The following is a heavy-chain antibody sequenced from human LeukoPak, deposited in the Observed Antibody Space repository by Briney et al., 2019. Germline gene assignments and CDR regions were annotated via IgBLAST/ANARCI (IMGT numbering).Heavy chain of an antibody. Sequence: SETLSLTCDVSGSSVNSDQYWGWMRHSPGAGLEWIGSVHQTGSPYYNPSLGSRVSLSIDSTKNSFSLRLTSVTAADTAVYYCAMLRLGELSLLANAYDIRGQGTMVIVSS. V-gene: IGHV4-38-2*01. CDR2: VHQTGSP. J-gene: IGHJ3*02. CDR1: GSSVNSDQY. CDR3: AMLRLGELSLLANAYDI. D-gene: IGHD3-16*02.